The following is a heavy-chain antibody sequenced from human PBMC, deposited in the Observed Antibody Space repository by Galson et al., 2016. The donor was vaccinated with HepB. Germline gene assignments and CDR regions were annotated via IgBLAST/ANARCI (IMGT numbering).Heavy chain of an antibody. Sequence: SVKVSCKASGYTFTSSNSGINWVRQAPRQGLEWMGWISAYNGNTNYAQHLQGRVTMTTETSTTTAYMELMNLRSDDTAIYYCASATYCGSDVCYADAFDIWGQGTVVTVSS. J-gene: IGHJ3*02. V-gene: IGHV1-18*01. CDR2: ISAYNGNT. CDR3: ASATYCGSDVCYADAFDI. CDR1: GYTFTSSNSG. D-gene: IGHD2-21*02.